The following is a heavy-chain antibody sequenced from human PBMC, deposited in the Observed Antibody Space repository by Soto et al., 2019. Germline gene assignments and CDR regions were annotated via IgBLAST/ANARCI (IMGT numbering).Heavy chain of an antibody. CDR2: INHSGST. J-gene: IGHJ4*02. CDR3: ARGRVKQQLVGPFSFFDY. CDR1: GGSFSGSY. D-gene: IGHD6-13*01. Sequence: SETLSLTCAAYGGSFSGSYWSWIRQPPGKGLEWIGEINHSGSTNYNPSLKSRVTISVDTSKNQFSLKLSSVTAADTAVYYCARGRVKQQLVGPFSFFDYWGQGTLVTVSS. V-gene: IGHV4-34*01.